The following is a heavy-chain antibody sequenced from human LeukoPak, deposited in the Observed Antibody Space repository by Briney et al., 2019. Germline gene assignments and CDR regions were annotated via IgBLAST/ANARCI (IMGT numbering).Heavy chain of an antibody. V-gene: IGHV1-46*01. J-gene: IGHJ3*02. CDR1: GYIFTSCY. CDR2: INPSGGSA. CDR3: ARRQPAATNAFDI. D-gene: IGHD6-25*01. Sequence: ASVKVSCKASGYIFTSCYMHWVRQAPGQGLEWMGIINPSGGSATYAQRFQGRITVTRDTSTSTVYMELSSLRSEDTAMYYCARRQPAATNAFDIWGQGTMVSVSS.